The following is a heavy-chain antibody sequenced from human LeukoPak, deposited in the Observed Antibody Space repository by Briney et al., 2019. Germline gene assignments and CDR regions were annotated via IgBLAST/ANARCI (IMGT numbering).Heavy chain of an antibody. J-gene: IGHJ4*02. CDR3: ARFKRAGGWSYFDY. D-gene: IGHD6-19*01. V-gene: IGHV4-59*01. Sequence: SETLSLTFSVSGGSISGYYWSWIRQPPGKGLEWIGHIYNSGSTNYSPSLKSRVTISVDTSKNQFSLKLSSVTAADTAVYYCARFKRAGGWSYFDYWGQGTLVTVSS. CDR2: IYNSGST. CDR1: GGSISGYY.